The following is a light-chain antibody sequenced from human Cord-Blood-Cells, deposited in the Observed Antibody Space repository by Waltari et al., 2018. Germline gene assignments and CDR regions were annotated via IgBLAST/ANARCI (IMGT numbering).Light chain of an antibody. CDR3: CSYAGSSTWV. J-gene: IGLJ3*02. CDR2: EVS. Sequence: QSALTQPASVSGSPAQSITISSTGTSSDVGSYNLVSWYQQHPGKAPKLMIYEVSKRPSGVSNRFSGSKSGNTASLTISVLQAEDEADYYCCSYAGSSTWVFGGGTKLTVL. V-gene: IGLV2-23*02. CDR1: SSDVGSYNL.